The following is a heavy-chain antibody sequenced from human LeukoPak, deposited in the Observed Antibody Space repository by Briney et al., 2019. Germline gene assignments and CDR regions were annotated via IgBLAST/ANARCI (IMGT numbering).Heavy chain of an antibody. V-gene: IGHV4-59*08. D-gene: IGHD1-26*01. CDR3: ARPKLIVGDPGSNWFDP. CDR1: GGSISSYY. CDR2: IYYSGST. J-gene: IGHJ5*02. Sequence: PSETLSLTCTVSGGSISSYYWSWIRQPPGKGLEWIGYIYYSGSTNYNPSLKSRVTISVDTSKNQFSLKLSSVTAADTAVYYCARPKLIVGDPGSNWFDPWGQGTLVTVSS.